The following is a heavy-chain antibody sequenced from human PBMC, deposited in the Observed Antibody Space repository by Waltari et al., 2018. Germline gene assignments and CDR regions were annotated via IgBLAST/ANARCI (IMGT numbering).Heavy chain of an antibody. D-gene: IGHD6-13*01. Sequence: EVQLVESGGGLVQPGGSLRLSCAASGFTFSSYWMHWVRQAPGKGLGSVAHINSGGSITNYADSVKGRFTIARDNAKNTLFLQMSSLRADDTAVYYCVLYSSSFLGDCWGQGTLVTVSS. CDR2: INSGGSIT. CDR1: GFTFSSYW. CDR3: VLYSSSFLGDC. J-gene: IGHJ4*02. V-gene: IGHV3-74*01.